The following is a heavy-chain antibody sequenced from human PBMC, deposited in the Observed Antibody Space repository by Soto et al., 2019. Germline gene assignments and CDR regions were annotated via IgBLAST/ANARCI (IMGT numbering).Heavy chain of an antibody. CDR3: AKRDYSDSGGCASLFDY. Sequence: EVQLLESGGGLVQPGGSLRLSCAASGFTFSTYAMAWVRQAPGQGLEWVSGISGSGGRIYYADSVQGRFTISRDNSKNTLYVQMNSLRAEDTAVYYCAKRDYSDSGGCASLFDYWGQGTLVTVSS. CDR1: GFTFSTYA. D-gene: IGHD3-22*01. J-gene: IGHJ4*02. V-gene: IGHV3-23*01. CDR2: ISGSGGRI.